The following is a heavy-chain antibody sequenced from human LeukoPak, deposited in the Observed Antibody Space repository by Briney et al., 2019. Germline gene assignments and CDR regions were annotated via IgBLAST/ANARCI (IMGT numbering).Heavy chain of an antibody. CDR2: ISWNSGNL. CDR1: GFTFDDYA. Sequence: GGSLRLSCAASGFTFDDYAMHWVRQVPGKGLEWVSGISWNSGNLGYADSVKGRFTISRDNAKNSLYLQMNSLRAEDTAVYYCARTAGGSSWLYYFDYWGRGTLVTVSS. J-gene: IGHJ4*02. D-gene: IGHD6-13*01. V-gene: IGHV3-9*01. CDR3: ARTAGGSSWLYYFDY.